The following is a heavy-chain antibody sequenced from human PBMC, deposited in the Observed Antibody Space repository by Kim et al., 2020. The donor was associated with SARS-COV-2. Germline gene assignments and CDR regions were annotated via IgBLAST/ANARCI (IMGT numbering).Heavy chain of an antibody. D-gene: IGHD2-21*02. CDR2: TYDPETA. CDR1: GVSIDTNNW. CDR3: AIVLRFGDSRALYF. J-gene: IGHJ1*01. V-gene: IGHV4-4*02. Sequence: SETLSLTCAVSGVSIDTNNWWTWVRQTPEKGLEWIGATYDPETADYNPSLRSRATILMAKSKNKFSLNLTSLTASDTAVYFCAIVLRFGDSRALYFWGPG.